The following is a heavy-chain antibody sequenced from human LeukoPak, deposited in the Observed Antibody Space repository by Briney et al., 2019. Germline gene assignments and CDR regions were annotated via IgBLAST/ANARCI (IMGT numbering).Heavy chain of an antibody. V-gene: IGHV4-34*01. CDR1: GGSFSGYY. CDR3: ARAVSGRFDY. Sequence: PSETLSLTCAVYGGSFSGYYWSWIRQPPGKGLEWIGEITHSGSTNYNPSLKSRVTISTDTSRNQFSLKLSSVTAADTAIYYCARAVSGRFDYWGQGTLVTVSS. CDR2: ITHSGST. D-gene: IGHD6-19*01. J-gene: IGHJ4*02.